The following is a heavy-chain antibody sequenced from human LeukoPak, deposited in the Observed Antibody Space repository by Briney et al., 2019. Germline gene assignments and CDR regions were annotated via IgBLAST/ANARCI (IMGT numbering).Heavy chain of an antibody. CDR2: IYYSGST. V-gene: IGHV4-59*01. CDR3: ARQYQLLGSRTFFDP. J-gene: IGHJ5*02. CDR1: GGSISSYY. Sequence: PSEILSLTCTVSGGSISSYYWSWIRQPPGKGLEWIGYIYYSGSTNYNPSLKSRVTISVDTSKNQFSLKLSSVTAADTAVYYCARQYQLLGSRTFFDPWGQGTLVTVSS. D-gene: IGHD2-2*01.